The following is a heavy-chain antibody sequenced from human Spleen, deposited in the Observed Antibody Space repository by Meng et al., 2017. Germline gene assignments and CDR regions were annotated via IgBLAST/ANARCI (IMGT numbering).Heavy chain of an antibody. CDR3: ARDVFGSSRFDF. J-gene: IGHJ4*02. Sequence: SETLSPTCTVSGGSISSYYWSWIRQPPGKGLEWIGYIYYSGSTNYNPSLKSRVTISVDTSKNQFSLKLSSVTAADTAVFYCARDVFGSSRFDFWGQGTLVTVSS. CDR2: IYYSGST. CDR1: GGSISSYY. V-gene: IGHV4-59*01. D-gene: IGHD6-13*01.